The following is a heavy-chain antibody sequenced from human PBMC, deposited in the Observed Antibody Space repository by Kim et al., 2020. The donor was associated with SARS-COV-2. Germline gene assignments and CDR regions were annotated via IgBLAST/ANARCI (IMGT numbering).Heavy chain of an antibody. J-gene: IGHJ4*02. D-gene: IGHD6-19*01. V-gene: IGHV4-59*01. CDR3: ARGGAVAGTGWRELPEY. Sequence: SETLSLTCTVSGGSISSYYWSWIRQPPGKGLEWIGYIYYSGSTNYNPSLKSRVTISVDTSKNQFSLKLSSVTAADTAVYYCARGGAVAGTGWRELPEYWGQGTLVTVSS. CDR2: IYYSGST. CDR1: GGSISSYY.